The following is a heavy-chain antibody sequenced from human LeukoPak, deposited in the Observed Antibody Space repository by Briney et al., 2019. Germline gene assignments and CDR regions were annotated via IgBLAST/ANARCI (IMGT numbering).Heavy chain of an antibody. V-gene: IGHV5-51*01. CDR2: IYPGDSDT. Sequence: GESLKISCKGSGYSFTSYWIGWVRQMPGKGLEWMGIIYPGDSDTRYSPSFQGQVTISADKSISTAYLQWSSLKASDTAMYYCARQRKTYYYGSGSYTSNWCDPWGEGTLVTVSS. CDR3: ARQRKTYYYGSGSYTSNWCDP. CDR1: GYSFTSYW. D-gene: IGHD3-10*01. J-gene: IGHJ5*02.